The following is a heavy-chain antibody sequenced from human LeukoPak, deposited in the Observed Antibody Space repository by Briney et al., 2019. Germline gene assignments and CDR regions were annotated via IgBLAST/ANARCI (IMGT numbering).Heavy chain of an antibody. CDR1: GGSISSYY. Sequence: SETLSLTCTVSGGSISSYYWSWIRQPPGKGLEWIGYIYYSGSTNYNPSLKSRVTISVDTSKNQFSLKLSSVTAADTAVYYCARTSGRWLQSPFDYWGQGTLVTVSS. D-gene: IGHD5-24*01. CDR3: ARTSGRWLQSPFDY. CDR2: IYYSGST. J-gene: IGHJ4*02. V-gene: IGHV4-59*01.